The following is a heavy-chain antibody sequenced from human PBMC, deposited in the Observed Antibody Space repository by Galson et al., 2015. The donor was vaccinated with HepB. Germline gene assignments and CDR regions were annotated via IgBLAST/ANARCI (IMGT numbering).Heavy chain of an antibody. D-gene: IGHD6-19*01. V-gene: IGHV4-39*01. CDR2: IYYDEVT. Sequence: SETLSLTCSVSGGSIKSNGDYWGWIRQSPGKGLEWIGSIYYDEVTHYNPSFESRVTISGDTSKSQVSLRLDSVTAADTAVYYCGRHFSNGWVYYSGLDVWGQGTTVTVSS. J-gene: IGHJ6*02. CDR1: GGSIKSNGDY. CDR3: GRHFSNGWVYYSGLDV.